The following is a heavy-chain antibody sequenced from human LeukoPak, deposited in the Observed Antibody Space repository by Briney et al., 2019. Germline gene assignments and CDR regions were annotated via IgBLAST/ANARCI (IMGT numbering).Heavy chain of an antibody. J-gene: IGHJ4*02. CDR2: TKQDGSEK. CDR1: GFTFSSYG. D-gene: IGHD6-6*01. CDR3: ARLTQLARGRY. Sequence: GGSLRLSCAASGFTFSSYGMSWVRQAPGKGLEWVANTKQDGSEKYYVDSVKGRFTVSRDNAENSLYLQMSSLRAEDTAVYYCARLTQLARGRYWGQGTLVTVSS. V-gene: IGHV3-7*03.